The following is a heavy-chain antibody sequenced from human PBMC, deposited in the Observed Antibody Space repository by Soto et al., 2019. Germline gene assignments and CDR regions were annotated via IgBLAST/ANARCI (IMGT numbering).Heavy chain of an antibody. Sequence: SETLSLTCAVYGGSFSGYYWSWIRQPPGKGLEWIGEINHSGSTDYNPSLKSRVTISVDTSKNQFSLELSSVTAADTAVYYCARGVRGGYSYGYKGIDYWGQGTLVTVSS. D-gene: IGHD5-18*01. J-gene: IGHJ4*02. CDR3: ARGVRGGYSYGYKGIDY. V-gene: IGHV4-34*01. CDR1: GGSFSGYY. CDR2: INHSGST.